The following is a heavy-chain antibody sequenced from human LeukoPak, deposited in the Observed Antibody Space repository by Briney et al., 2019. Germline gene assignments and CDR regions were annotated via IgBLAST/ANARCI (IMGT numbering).Heavy chain of an antibody. D-gene: IGHD6-19*01. J-gene: IGHJ4*02. CDR1: GFTFSSYA. V-gene: IGHV3-64*01. Sequence: GGSLRLSCAASGFTFSSYAMHWVRQAPGKGLEYVSAISSNGGSTYYANSVKGRFTISRDNSKNTLYLQMNSLRAEDTAVYYCARYYSGWYYFDYWGQGTLVTVSS. CDR2: ISSNGGST. CDR3: ARYYSGWYYFDY.